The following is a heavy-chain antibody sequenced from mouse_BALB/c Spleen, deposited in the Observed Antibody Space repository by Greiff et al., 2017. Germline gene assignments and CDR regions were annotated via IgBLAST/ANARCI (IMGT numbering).Heavy chain of an antibody. CDR1: GFTFSSYT. CDR2: ISNGGGST. V-gene: IGHV5-12-2*01. Sequence: DVKLVESGGGLVQPGGSLKLSCAASGFTFSSYTMSWVRQTPEKRLEWVAYISNGGGSTYYPDTVKGRFTISRDNAKNTLYLQMSSLKSEDTAMYYCARHVPSYYFDYWGQGTTLTVSS. J-gene: IGHJ2*01. CDR3: ARHVPSYYFDY.